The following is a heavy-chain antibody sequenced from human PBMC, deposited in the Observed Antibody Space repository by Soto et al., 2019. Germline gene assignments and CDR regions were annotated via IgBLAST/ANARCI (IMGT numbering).Heavy chain of an antibody. D-gene: IGHD3-10*01. CDR3: ASGTLRYYAIDV. CDR1: GYSFTNHA. CDR2: INAGSGNT. J-gene: IGHJ6*02. V-gene: IGHV1-3*01. Sequence: ASVKVSCKASGYSFTNHAIHWVRQAPLQSPEWMGWINAGSGNTKSSQKFQGRVTITRETSASTAYMELSSLRSEDTAVYYCASGTLRYYAIDVWGQGTTVTVSS.